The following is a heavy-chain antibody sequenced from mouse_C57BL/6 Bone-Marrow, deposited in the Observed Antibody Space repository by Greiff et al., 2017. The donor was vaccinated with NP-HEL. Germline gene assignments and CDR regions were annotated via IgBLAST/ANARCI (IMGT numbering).Heavy chain of an antibody. D-gene: IGHD2-3*01. CDR2: IYPGSGST. V-gene: IGHV1-55*01. J-gene: IGHJ1*03. CDR1: CYTFTSYW. CDR3: ARLFDVYWYFDV. Sequence: QVQLQQPGAELVKPGASVKMSCKASCYTFTSYWITWVKQRPGQGLEWIGDIYPGSGSTNYNEKFKSKATLTVDTSSSTAYMQLSSLTSEDSAVYYCARLFDVYWYFDVWGTGTTVTVSS.